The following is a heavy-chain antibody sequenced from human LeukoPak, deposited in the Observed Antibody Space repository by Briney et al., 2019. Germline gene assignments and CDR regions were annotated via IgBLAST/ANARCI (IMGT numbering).Heavy chain of an antibody. CDR1: GFTLSSYA. V-gene: IGHV3-64D*06. CDR2: ISRNGCRT. CDR3: VKDGGDYGENGWFDP. D-gene: IGHD4-17*01. J-gene: IGHJ5*02. Sequence: GGSLRLSCSASGFTLSSYAMHWVPEAPQGGVECVCDISRNGCRTYYTHSEKGRFTLSRDNYKNTLYLHMRTVRAEDTAVYYCVKDGGDYGENGWFDPWGEGTLVTVSS.